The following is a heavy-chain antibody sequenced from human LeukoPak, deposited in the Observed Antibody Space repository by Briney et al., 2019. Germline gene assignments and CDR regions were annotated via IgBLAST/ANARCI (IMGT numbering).Heavy chain of an antibody. CDR1: GDTFSSYA. D-gene: IGHD6-6*01. CDR2: IIPIFGTA. CDR3: ARAGRRYNPLRLSPEFYSSSLLDP. Sequence: SVKVSCKASGDTFSSYAISWVRQAPGQGLEWMGGIIPIFGTANYAQKFQGRVTITADESTSTAYMELSSLRSEDTAVYYCARAGRRYNPLRLSPEFYSSSLLDPWGQGTLVTVSS. J-gene: IGHJ5*02. V-gene: IGHV1-69*13.